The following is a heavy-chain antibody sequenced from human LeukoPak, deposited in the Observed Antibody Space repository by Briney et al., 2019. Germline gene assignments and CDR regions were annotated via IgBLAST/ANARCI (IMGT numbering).Heavy chain of an antibody. V-gene: IGHV3-74*01. CDR3: ARFGSTTFADF. CDR2: IIGDGSVT. CDR1: GFTFSSYG. D-gene: IGHD3-16*01. Sequence: PGGSLRLSCAASGFTFSSYGMHWVRQAPGRGLVWVSRIIGDGSVTNYADSVKGRFTISRDNAKNTLYLQMNSLRAEDTAVYYCARFGSTTFADFWGQGTLVTVSS. J-gene: IGHJ4*02.